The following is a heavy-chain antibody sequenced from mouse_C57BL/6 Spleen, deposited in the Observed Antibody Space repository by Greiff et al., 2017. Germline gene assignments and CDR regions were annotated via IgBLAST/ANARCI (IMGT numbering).Heavy chain of an antibody. J-gene: IGHJ3*01. V-gene: IGHV1-69*01. Sequence: VQLQQSGAELVMPGASVKLSCKASGYTFTSYWMHWVKQRPGQGLEWIGEIDPSDSYTNYNQKFKGKATLTVDTSASTAYMQLRSLTSEDSSVYSCARWAYDVSYVGFAYWGQGTLVSVSA. CDR3: ARWAYDVSYVGFAY. CDR1: GYTFTSYW. CDR2: IDPSDSYT. D-gene: IGHD2-3*01.